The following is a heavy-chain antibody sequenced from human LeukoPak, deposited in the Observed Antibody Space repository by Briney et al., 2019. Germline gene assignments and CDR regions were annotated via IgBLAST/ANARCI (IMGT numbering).Heavy chain of an antibody. J-gene: IGHJ4*02. CDR1: GFTFNSYA. CDR2: ISGSGGST. Sequence: GGSLRLSCAASGFTFNSYAMTWVRQAPGKGLEWVSTISGSGGSTYYADSVKGRFTISRDNSKNTLYLQMNSLRAEDTALFYCAKDPFRQLVPTRRPDWGQGTLVTVSS. D-gene: IGHD6-6*01. V-gene: IGHV3-23*01. CDR3: AKDPFRQLVPTRRPD.